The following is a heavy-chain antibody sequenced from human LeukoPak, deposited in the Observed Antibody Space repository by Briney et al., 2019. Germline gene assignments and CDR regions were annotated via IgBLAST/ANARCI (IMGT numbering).Heavy chain of an antibody. V-gene: IGHV1-8*01. D-gene: IGHD6-13*01. CDR3: ARGTRIAAADSYYFDY. CDR2: MNPNSGNT. Sequence: ASVKVSCKASGYTFTSYDINWVRQATGQGLEWMGWMNPNSGNTGYAQKFQGRVTMTRNTSISTAYMELSSLRSEDTAVYYCARGTRIAAADSYYFDYWGQRTLVTVSS. J-gene: IGHJ4*02. CDR1: GYTFTSYD.